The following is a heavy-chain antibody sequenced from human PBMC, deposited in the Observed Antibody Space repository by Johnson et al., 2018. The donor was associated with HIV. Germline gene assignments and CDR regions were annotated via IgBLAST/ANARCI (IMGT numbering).Heavy chain of an antibody. CDR1: GFTFSNAW. Sequence: VQLVESGGGLVKPGGSLRLSCAASGFTFSNAWMSWVRQAPGKGLEWVGRIKSKTDGGTTDYAAPVKGRFTISRDDSKNTLYLKMNSLKTEDTAVYYCTTGLPGATYDAFDIWGQGTMVTVSS. D-gene: IGHD5-12*01. J-gene: IGHJ3*02. CDR2: IKSKTDGGTT. V-gene: IGHV3-15*01. CDR3: TTGLPGATYDAFDI.